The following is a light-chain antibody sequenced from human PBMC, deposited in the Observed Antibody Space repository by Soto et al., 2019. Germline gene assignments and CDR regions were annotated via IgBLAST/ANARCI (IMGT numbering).Light chain of an antibody. V-gene: IGKV1-5*01. J-gene: IGKJ1*01. Sequence: DIHMTQSPSTLSASVGDRVTITCRASQSITNWLAWYQQKPGKAPKLLIYDASSLQSGVPSRFSGSGSGTEFTLTINSLQPDDFATYYCQQYNSYSQTFGQGTKVDIK. CDR1: QSITNW. CDR2: DAS. CDR3: QQYNSYSQT.